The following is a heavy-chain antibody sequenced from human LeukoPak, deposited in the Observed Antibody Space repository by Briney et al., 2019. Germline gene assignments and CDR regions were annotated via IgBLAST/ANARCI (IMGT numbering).Heavy chain of an antibody. CDR2: IYSGGGT. J-gene: IGHJ3*02. Sequence: PGGSLRLSCAASGFTVSSNYMSWVRQAPGKGLEWVSLIYSGGGTYYADSVKGRFTISRDNSENTVYLQMNSLRAEDTAVYYCARERADMVRGVNDAFDIWGQGTMVTVSS. CDR3: ARERADMVRGVNDAFDI. CDR1: GFTVSSNY. D-gene: IGHD3-10*01. V-gene: IGHV3-53*01.